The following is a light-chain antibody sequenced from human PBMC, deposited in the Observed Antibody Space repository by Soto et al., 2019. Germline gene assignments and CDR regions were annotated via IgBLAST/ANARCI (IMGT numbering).Light chain of an antibody. J-gene: IGLJ2*01. Sequence: QSVLTQPPSVSGAPGQRVTISCTGNSSNLGADYDVHWYKQLPGTAPQLLIYADTNRPSGVPDRISGSRSGTSASLAITGLRAEDEAHYYCQSYDRSLSGHVVFGGGTKLPVL. CDR2: ADT. CDR1: SSNLGADYD. CDR3: QSYDRSLSGHVV. V-gene: IGLV1-40*01.